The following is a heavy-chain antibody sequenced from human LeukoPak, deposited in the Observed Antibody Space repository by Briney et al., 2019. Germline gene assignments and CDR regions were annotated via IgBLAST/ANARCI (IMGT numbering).Heavy chain of an antibody. CDR1: GFTFDDYA. J-gene: IGHJ4*02. D-gene: IGHD3-16*01. V-gene: IGHV3-9*01. CDR2: ISWNSGTI. CDR3: AKGVRWGYFDF. Sequence: PGGSLRLSCAASGFTFDDYAMHRVRQAPGKGLEWFSVISWNSGTIGYADSVKGRFTISRDNAKNSLYLQMNSLRTEDTALYYCAKGVRWGYFDFRGQGTLVTVSS.